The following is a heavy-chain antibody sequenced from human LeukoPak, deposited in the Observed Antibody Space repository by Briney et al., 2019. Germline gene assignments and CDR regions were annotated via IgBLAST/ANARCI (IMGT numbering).Heavy chain of an antibody. D-gene: IGHD5/OR15-5a*01. V-gene: IGHV3-23*01. CDR2: ISGSGGST. Sequence: PGGSLRLSCADSGFTFRSQHMSCVSQAPGKGLEWVSVISGSGGSTYYADSVKGRFTISRDNSKNTLYLQMNSLRAEDTAVYYCATDNLRSYYYMDVWGKGTTVTVSS. CDR1: GFTFRSQH. CDR3: ATDNLRSYYYMDV. J-gene: IGHJ6*03.